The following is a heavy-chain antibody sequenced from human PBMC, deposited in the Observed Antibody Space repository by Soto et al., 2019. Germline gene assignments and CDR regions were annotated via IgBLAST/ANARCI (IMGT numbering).Heavy chain of an antibody. V-gene: IGHV3-64D*08. Sequence: QPGGSLRLSCSASGFTFSSYAMHWVRQAPGKGLEYVSAISSNGGSTYYADSVKGRFTISRDNSKNTLYLQMSSLRAEDTAVYYCVKVFSRYFDWYYFDYWGQGTLVTVSS. CDR1: GFTFSSYA. J-gene: IGHJ4*02. CDR3: VKVFSRYFDWYYFDY. D-gene: IGHD3-9*01. CDR2: ISSNGGST.